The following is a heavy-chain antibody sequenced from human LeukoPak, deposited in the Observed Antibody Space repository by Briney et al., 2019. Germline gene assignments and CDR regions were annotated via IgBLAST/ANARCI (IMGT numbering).Heavy chain of an antibody. Sequence: GGSLRLSCAASGFTFSSYEMNWVRQAPGKGLEWVSYISSSGSTIYYADSVKGRFTISRDNAKNSLYLQMNSLRAEDTAVYYCARWSYHGSGNIDYWGQGTLVTVSS. D-gene: IGHD3-10*01. CDR2: ISSSGSTI. CDR3: ARWSYHGSGNIDY. CDR1: GFTFSSYE. V-gene: IGHV3-48*03. J-gene: IGHJ4*02.